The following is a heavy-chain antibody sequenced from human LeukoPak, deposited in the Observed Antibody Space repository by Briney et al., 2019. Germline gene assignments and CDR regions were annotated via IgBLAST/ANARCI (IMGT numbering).Heavy chain of an antibody. CDR1: GASISSYY. D-gene: IGHD2-8*01. CDR3: AKFGNGFDY. V-gene: IGHV4-4*07. CDR2: IYASGST. Sequence: SETLSLTCTVSGASISSYYWNWIRQPAGKGLEWIGRIYASGSTDYNPSLKSRVTMSIDTSKNQFSLKLTSLTAADTAVYYCAKFGNGFDYWGQGTLVTVSS. J-gene: IGHJ4*02.